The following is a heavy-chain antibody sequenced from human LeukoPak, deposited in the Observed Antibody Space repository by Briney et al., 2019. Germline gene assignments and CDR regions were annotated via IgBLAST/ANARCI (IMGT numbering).Heavy chain of an antibody. CDR2: ISYDGSNK. V-gene: IGHV3-30*09. CDR3: ARYCSSTSCRHFDY. CDR1: GFTFSSYA. J-gene: IGHJ4*02. Sequence: PGGSLRLSCAASGFTFSSYAMHWVRQAPGKGLEWVAVISYDGSNKYYADSVKGRFAISRDNSKSTLYLQMNSLRAEDTAVYYCARYCSSTSCRHFDYWGQGTLVTVSS. D-gene: IGHD2-2*01.